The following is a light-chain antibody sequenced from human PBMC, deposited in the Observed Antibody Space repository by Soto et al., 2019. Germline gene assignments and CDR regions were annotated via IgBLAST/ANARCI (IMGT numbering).Light chain of an antibody. Sequence: QSVLPKPRSVSGSPGQSVTISCTGTSNDVGRYNYVSWYQQHPGKAPQLMIYDVNKRPSGVPDRFSGSKSGNTASLTISGLQAEDEADFHCCSYAGSHTYVFGTGTKVTVL. CDR3: CSYAGSHTYV. V-gene: IGLV2-11*01. CDR1: SNDVGRYNY. CDR2: DVN. J-gene: IGLJ1*01.